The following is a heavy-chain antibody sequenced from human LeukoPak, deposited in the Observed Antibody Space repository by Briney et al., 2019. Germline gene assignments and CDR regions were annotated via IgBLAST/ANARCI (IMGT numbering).Heavy chain of an antibody. CDR2: INPKSGGT. D-gene: IGHD1-1*01. J-gene: IGHJ6*03. V-gene: IGHV1-2*02. CDR3: ARNWNDVNYYYYYYMDV. CDR1: GYTFTDYY. Sequence: ASVKVSCKASGYTFTDYYMHWVRQAPGQGLEWMGWINPKSGGTNYAQKFQGRVTMTRDTSISTAYMELSRLRSDDTAVYYCARNWNDVNYYYYYYMDVWGKGTTVTVSS.